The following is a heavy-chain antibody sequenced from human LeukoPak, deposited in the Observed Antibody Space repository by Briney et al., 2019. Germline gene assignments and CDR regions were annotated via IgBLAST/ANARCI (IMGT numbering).Heavy chain of an antibody. CDR2: IWYDGSHK. V-gene: IGHV3-33*01. CDR1: GFTFSSYG. CDR3: ARRLEYSGSKGVFDY. D-gene: IGHD1-26*01. J-gene: IGHJ4*02. Sequence: GGSLRLSCAASGFTFSSYGMHWVRQAPGKGLEWVAFIWYDGSHKDYVDSVKGRFTISRDKYKNMLYLQMNSLRAEDTAVYYCARRLEYSGSKGVFDYWGQGTLVTVSS.